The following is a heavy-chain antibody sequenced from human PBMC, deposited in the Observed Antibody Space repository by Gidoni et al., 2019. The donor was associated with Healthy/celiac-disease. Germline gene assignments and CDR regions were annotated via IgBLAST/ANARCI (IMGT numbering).Heavy chain of an antibody. D-gene: IGHD3-16*01. CDR1: GFTFDDYA. Sequence: EVQLVESGGGLVQPGRSLRLSCAASGFTFDDYAMHWVRQAPGKGLEWVSGISWNSGSIGYADSVKGRFTISRDNAKNSLYLQMNSLRAEDTALYYCAKDGSDWGTFGGAYFDYWGQGTLVTVSS. CDR3: AKDGSDWGTFGGAYFDY. CDR2: ISWNSGSI. V-gene: IGHV3-9*01. J-gene: IGHJ4*02.